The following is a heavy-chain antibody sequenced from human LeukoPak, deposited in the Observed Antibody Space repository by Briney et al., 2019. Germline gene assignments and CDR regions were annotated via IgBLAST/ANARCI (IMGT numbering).Heavy chain of an antibody. J-gene: IGHJ6*03. CDR3: AKDISGGGALASTTSLYYYYMDV. Sequence: GGSLRLSCAASGFTFDDYAMHWVRQAPGKGLEWVSGISWNSGSTGYADSVKGRFTISRDNAKNSLYLQMNSLRAEDTALYYCAKDISGGGALASTTSLYYYYMDVWGKGTTVTVSS. CDR1: GFTFDDYA. V-gene: IGHV3-9*01. D-gene: IGHD6-19*01. CDR2: ISWNSGST.